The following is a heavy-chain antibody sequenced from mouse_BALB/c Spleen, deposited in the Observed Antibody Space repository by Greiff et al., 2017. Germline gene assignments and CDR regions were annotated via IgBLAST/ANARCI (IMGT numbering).Heavy chain of an antibody. CDR1: GYTFTSYY. D-gene: IGHD3-1*01. Sequence: QVQLQQPGAELVKPGASVKLSCKASGYTFTSYYMYWVKQRPGQGLEWIGGINPSNGGTNFNEKFKSKATLTVDKSSSTAYMQLSSLTSEDSAVYYCTRGSSGYGGFAYWGQGTLVTVSA. CDR2: INPSNGGT. J-gene: IGHJ3*01. V-gene: IGHV1S81*02. CDR3: TRGSSGYGGFAY.